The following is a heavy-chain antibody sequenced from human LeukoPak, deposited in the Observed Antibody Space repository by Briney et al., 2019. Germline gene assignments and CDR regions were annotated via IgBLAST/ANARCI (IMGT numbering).Heavy chain of an antibody. Sequence: KPSETLSLTCAVYGGSFSGYYWSWIRQPPGKGLEWIGEINHSGSTNYNPSLKSRVTISVDASKNQFSLKLSSVTAADTAVYYCARHFDCSSTSCYGYFDYWGQGTLVTVSS. V-gene: IGHV4-34*01. CDR3: ARHFDCSSTSCYGYFDY. CDR2: INHSGST. CDR1: GGSFSGYY. D-gene: IGHD2-2*01. J-gene: IGHJ4*02.